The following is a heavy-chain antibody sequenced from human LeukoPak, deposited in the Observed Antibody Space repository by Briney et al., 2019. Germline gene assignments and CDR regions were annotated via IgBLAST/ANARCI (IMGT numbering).Heavy chain of an antibody. D-gene: IGHD1-26*01. CDR2: ISSSSSYI. CDR3: AREVHSGSYERGNAFDI. CDR1: GFTFNNYT. Sequence: GGSLRLSCAASGFTFNNYTMDWVRQAPGKGLEWVSSISSSSSYIYYADSVKGRFTISRDNAKNSLFLQMNSLRAEDTALYYCAREVHSGSYERGNAFDIWGQGTMVTVSS. J-gene: IGHJ3*02. V-gene: IGHV3-21*01.